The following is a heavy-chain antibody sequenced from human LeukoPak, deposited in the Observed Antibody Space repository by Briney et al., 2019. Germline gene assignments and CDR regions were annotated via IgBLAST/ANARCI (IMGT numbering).Heavy chain of an antibody. Sequence: PSETLSLTCAVSGYSISSGYYWGWIRQPPGKGLEWIGSIYHSGSTYYNPSLKSRVTISVDTSKNQFSLKLSSVTAAHTAVYYCARVVVPAAIVHWFDPWGQGTLVTVSS. CDR1: GYSISSGYY. V-gene: IGHV4-38-2*01. CDR2: IYHSGST. J-gene: IGHJ5*02. D-gene: IGHD2-2*02. CDR3: ARVVVPAAIVHWFDP.